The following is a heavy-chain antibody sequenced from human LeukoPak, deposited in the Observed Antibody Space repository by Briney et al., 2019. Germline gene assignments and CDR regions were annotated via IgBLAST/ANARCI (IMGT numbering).Heavy chain of an antibody. CDR3: AKDPGPLYSSGWYADAFDI. CDR1: GFTFSSYA. J-gene: IGHJ3*02. Sequence: GGSLRLSCAASGFTFSSYAMSWVRQAPGKGLEWVSAISGSGGSTYYADSVKGRFTISRDNSKNTLYLQMNSLRAEDTDVYYCAKDPGPLYSSGWYADAFDIWGQGTMVTVSS. D-gene: IGHD6-19*01. V-gene: IGHV3-23*01. CDR2: ISGSGGST.